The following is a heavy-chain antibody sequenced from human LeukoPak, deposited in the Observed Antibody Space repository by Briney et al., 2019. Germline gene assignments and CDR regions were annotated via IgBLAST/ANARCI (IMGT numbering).Heavy chain of an antibody. CDR2: IIRIFGTA. CDR3: ARGRIAAAGDTFDY. Sequence: SVTLSCTASGCAFSSYAISWVRQAPGQGPGWVGGIIRIFGTANYAQKFQGRVTITADESTSTAYMELSSLRSEDTAVDYCARGRIAAAGDTFDYWGQGTLVTVSS. D-gene: IGHD6-13*01. CDR1: GCAFSSYA. V-gene: IGHV1-69*01. J-gene: IGHJ4*02.